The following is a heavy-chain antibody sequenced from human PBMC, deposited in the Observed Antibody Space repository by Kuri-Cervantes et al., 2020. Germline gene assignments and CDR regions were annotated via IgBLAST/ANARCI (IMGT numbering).Heavy chain of an antibody. V-gene: IGHV1-46*01. D-gene: IGHD3-10*01. J-gene: IGHJ6*03. Sequence: ASVKVSXXASXXXXTSYYMHWVRQAPGXGLXWMGIINPSGGSTXXAQKFQGRXTMTRDTSTXTXYMELSSLRSEXTAVXYCAXXXWFRXLPPXXYYMDVWGKGTTVTVSS. CDR3: AXXXWFRXLPPXXYYMDV. CDR2: INPSGGST. CDR1: XXXXTSYY.